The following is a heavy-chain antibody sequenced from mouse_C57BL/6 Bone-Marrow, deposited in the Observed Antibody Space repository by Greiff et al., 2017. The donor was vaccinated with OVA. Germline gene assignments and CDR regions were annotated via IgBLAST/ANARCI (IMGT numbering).Heavy chain of an antibody. J-gene: IGHJ2*01. D-gene: IGHD2-5*01. CDR1: GFTFSDAW. Sequence: EVMLVESGGGLVQPGGSMKLSCAASGFTFSDAWMDWVRQSPEKGLEWVAEIRNKANNHATYYAESVKGRFTISRDDSESSVYLQMNSLRAEDTGIYYCTVYSNYEYYFDYWGQGTTLTGSS. V-gene: IGHV6-6*01. CDR3: TVYSNYEYYFDY. CDR2: IRNKANNHAT.